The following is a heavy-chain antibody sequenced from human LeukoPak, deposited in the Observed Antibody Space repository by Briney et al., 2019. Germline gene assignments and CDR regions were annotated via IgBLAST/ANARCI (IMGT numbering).Heavy chain of an antibody. J-gene: IGHJ4*02. Sequence: PGGSLRLSCAASGFTFSSYAMSWVRQAPGKGLEWVSAISGSGGSTYYADSVKGRFTISRDNSKNTLYLQMNSLRAEDTAVYYCARHRAQLGYCSGGSCHFDYWGQGTLVTVSP. CDR1: GFTFSSYA. CDR3: ARHRAQLGYCSGGSCHFDY. CDR2: ISGSGGST. V-gene: IGHV3-23*01. D-gene: IGHD2-15*01.